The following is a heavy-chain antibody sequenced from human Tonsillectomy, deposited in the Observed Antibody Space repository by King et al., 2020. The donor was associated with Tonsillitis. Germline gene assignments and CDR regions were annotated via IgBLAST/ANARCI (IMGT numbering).Heavy chain of an antibody. Sequence: QLQESGPGLVKPSETLSLTCTVSRYSISSGYYWGWIRQPPGKGLEWIASIYHNGTTNYNPSLKSRVSMSVDASKNQFSLKLTSVTAADTGIYHCARDNLKWDLLRSNWFDPWGQGTQVTVSS. CDR1: RYSISSGYY. CDR3: ARDNLKWDLLRSNWFDP. J-gene: IGHJ5*02. D-gene: IGHD1-26*01. V-gene: IGHV4-38-2*02. CDR2: IYHNGTT.